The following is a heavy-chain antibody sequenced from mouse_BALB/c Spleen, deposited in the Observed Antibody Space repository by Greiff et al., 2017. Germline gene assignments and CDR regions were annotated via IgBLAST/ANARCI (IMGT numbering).Heavy chain of an antibody. D-gene: IGHD2-3*01. CDR1: GFTFSSYY. V-gene: IGHV5-6-2*01. CDR2: INSNGGST. Sequence: EVKLVESGGGLVKLGGSLKLSCAASGFTFSSYYMSWVRQTPEKRLELVAAINSNGGSTYYPDTVKGRFTISRDNAKNTLYLQMSSLKSEDTALYYCARSPYDGYYYAMDYWGQGTSVTVSS. J-gene: IGHJ4*01. CDR3: ARSPYDGYYYAMDY.